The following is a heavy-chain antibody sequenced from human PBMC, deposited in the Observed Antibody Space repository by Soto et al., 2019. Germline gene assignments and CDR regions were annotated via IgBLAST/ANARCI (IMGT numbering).Heavy chain of an antibody. CDR3: ARVATITMIESWFDP. CDR1: GYTFTSYY. J-gene: IGHJ5*02. CDR2: INPSGGST. Sequence: ASVKVSCKASGYTFTSYYMHWVRQAPGQGLEWMGIINPSGGSTSYAQKFQGRVTMTRDTSTSTVYMELSSLRSEDTAVYYCARVATITMIESWFDPWGQGTLVTVSS. D-gene: IGHD3-22*01. V-gene: IGHV1-46*01.